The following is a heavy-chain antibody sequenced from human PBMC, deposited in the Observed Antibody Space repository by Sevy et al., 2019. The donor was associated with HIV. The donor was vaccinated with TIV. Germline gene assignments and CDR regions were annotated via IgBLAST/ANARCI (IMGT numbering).Heavy chain of an antibody. D-gene: IGHD5-12*01. V-gene: IGHV3-21*01. CDR1: GFTFSSYT. CDR3: ATDKGGYDPFDY. Sequence: GGSLRLSCAASGFTFSSYTLNWVRQAPGKGLEWVSSISYSSEYMYYADSVKGRFTISRDNAKNSLYLQMSSLRAEDTAVYYCATDKGGYDPFDYWGQGTLVTVSS. CDR2: ISYSSEYM. J-gene: IGHJ4*02.